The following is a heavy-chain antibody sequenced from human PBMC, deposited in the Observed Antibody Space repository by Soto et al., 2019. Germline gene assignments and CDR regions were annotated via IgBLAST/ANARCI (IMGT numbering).Heavy chain of an antibody. V-gene: IGHV3-11*01. Sequence: AGGSLILSCAASGFTFSDYYMSWIRQAPGKGLEWVSYISSSGSTIYYADSVKGRFTISRDNAKNSLYLQMNSLRAEDTAVYYCVRDRVYYMDVWGKGTTVTVSS. CDR1: GFTFSDYY. J-gene: IGHJ6*03. CDR3: VRDRVYYMDV. CDR2: ISSSGSTI.